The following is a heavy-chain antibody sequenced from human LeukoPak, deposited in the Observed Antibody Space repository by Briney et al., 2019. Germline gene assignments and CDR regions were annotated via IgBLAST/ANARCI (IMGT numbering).Heavy chain of an antibody. Sequence: SVKVSCKASGGTFSSYAISWVRQAPGQGLEWMGRIIPILGIANYAQKFQGRVTITADEYTSTVYMELSSLRSEDTAVYYCASSQSSIAARRDYYYYMDVWGKGTTVTVSS. V-gene: IGHV1-69*04. D-gene: IGHD6-6*01. CDR1: GGTFSSYA. CDR2: IIPILGIA. CDR3: ASSQSSIAARRDYYYYMDV. J-gene: IGHJ6*03.